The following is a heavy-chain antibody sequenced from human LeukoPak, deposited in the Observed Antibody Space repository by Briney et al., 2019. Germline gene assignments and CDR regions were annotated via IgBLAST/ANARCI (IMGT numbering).Heavy chain of an antibody. CDR3: AREEYGDYVGY. CDR1: GYSITSGYY. CDR2: IYHSGNT. V-gene: IGHV4-38-2*02. D-gene: IGHD4-17*01. Sequence: SETLSLTCTVSGYSITSGYYWGWIRQPPGKGLEWIGSIYHSGNTYYNPSLRSRVTISVDTSKNQFSLKLNSVTAADTAVYYCAREEYGDYVGYWGQGTLVTVAS. J-gene: IGHJ4*02.